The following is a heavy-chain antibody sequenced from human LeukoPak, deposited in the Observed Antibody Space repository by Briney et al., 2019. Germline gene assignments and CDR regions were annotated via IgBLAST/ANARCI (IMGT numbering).Heavy chain of an antibody. Sequence: RTGGSLRLSCAASGFTFTTYWMTWVRQAPGKGLEWVANINQDGTEKYYVDSVKGRFTISRDNAKNSLYLQMNSLRAEDTAVYYCARDQGGVGYWGQGTLVTVSS. J-gene: IGHJ4*02. CDR1: GFTFTTYW. CDR2: INQDGTEK. V-gene: IGHV3-7*01. CDR3: ARDQGGVGY. D-gene: IGHD3-16*01.